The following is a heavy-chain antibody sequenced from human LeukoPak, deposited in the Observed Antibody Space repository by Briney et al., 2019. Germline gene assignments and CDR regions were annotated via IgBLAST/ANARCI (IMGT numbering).Heavy chain of an antibody. Sequence: ASVKVSCKASGGTFISYTISWVRQAPGQGLEWMGRIIPIFGTANYAQKFQGRVTITTDESTSTAYMELSSLRSEDTAVYYCASLYYYGSGSSLVWGQGTLVTVSS. CDR2: IIPIFGTA. V-gene: IGHV1-69*05. CDR1: GGTFISYT. J-gene: IGHJ4*02. CDR3: ASLYYYGSGSSLV. D-gene: IGHD3-10*01.